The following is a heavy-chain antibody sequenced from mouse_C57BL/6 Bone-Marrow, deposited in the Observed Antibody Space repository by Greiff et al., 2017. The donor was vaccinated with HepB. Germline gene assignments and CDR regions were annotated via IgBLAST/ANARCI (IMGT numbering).Heavy chain of an antibody. J-gene: IGHJ1*03. CDR2: SRNKANDYTT. CDR1: GFTFSDFY. CDR3: ARVYGNYVDWYFDV. Sequence: EVQRVESGGGLVQSGRSLRLSCATSGFTFSDFYMEWVRQAPGKGLEWIAASRNKANDYTTEYSASVKGRFIVSRDTSQSILYLQMNALRAEDTAIYYCARVYGNYVDWYFDVWGTGTTVTVSS. D-gene: IGHD2-1*01. V-gene: IGHV7-1*01.